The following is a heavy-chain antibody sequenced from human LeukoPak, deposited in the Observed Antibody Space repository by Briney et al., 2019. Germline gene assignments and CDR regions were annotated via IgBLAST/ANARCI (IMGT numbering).Heavy chain of an antibody. V-gene: IGHV4-34*01. Sequence: SETLSLTCAVYGGSFSGYYWSWIRQPPGKGLEWIGYIYHSGSTYYNPSLKSRVTISVDRSKNQFSLKLSSVTAADTAVYYCARDARDGYNLYWGQGTLVTVSS. CDR3: ARDARDGYNLY. D-gene: IGHD5-24*01. CDR1: GGSFSGYY. J-gene: IGHJ4*02. CDR2: IYHSGST.